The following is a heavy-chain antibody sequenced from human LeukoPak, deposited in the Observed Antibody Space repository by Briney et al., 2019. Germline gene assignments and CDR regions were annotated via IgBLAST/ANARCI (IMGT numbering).Heavy chain of an antibody. Sequence: PGGSLRLSCAASGFTFSSYSMNWVRQAPGKGLEWVSSISSSSSYIYYADSVKGRFTISRDNAKNSLYLQMNSLRAEDTAVYYCARGGTYSWTGGLVGVSSYLYYYYYMDVWGKGTTVTVSS. V-gene: IGHV3-21*01. J-gene: IGHJ6*03. CDR1: GFTFSSYS. CDR2: ISSSSSYI. D-gene: IGHD2-21*01. CDR3: ARGGTYSWTGGLVGVSSYLYYYYYMDV.